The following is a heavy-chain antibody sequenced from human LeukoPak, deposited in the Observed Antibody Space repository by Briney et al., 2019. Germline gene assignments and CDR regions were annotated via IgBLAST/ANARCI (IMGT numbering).Heavy chain of an antibody. Sequence: PGRSLRLSCAASGFTFSSYAMYWVRQAPGKGLEWVAVTSYDGSNKYYADSVKGRFTISRDNSKNTLYLQMNSLRAEDTAVYYCAREEIAVAGPFDYWGQGTLVTVSS. CDR3: AREEIAVAGPFDY. CDR1: GFTFSSYA. D-gene: IGHD6-19*01. J-gene: IGHJ4*02. CDR2: TSYDGSNK. V-gene: IGHV3-30-3*01.